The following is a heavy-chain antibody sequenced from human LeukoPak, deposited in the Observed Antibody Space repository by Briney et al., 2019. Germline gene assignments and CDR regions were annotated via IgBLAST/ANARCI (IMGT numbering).Heavy chain of an antibody. D-gene: IGHD2-2*01. J-gene: IGHJ4*02. Sequence: PGGSLRLSCSTSGFTFGDYAMSWVRQAPGKGLEWVGFIQAKAYGGATKYAASVNGRFSISRDDSQSIANLQMNDLKTEDTAVYYCTRAPHPRCSSSSCYLDYWGQGTLVTVSS. V-gene: IGHV3-49*04. CDR1: GFTFGDYA. CDR3: TRAPHPRCSSSSCYLDY. CDR2: IQAKAYGGAT.